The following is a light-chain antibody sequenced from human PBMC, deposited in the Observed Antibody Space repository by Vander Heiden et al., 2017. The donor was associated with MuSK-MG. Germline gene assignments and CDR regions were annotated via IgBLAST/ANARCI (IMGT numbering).Light chain of an antibody. V-gene: IGKV3-20*01. CDR1: QSVSSSY. CDR2: GAS. J-gene: IGKJ2*01. CDR3: QQDGSSTET. Sequence: EIVLTQSPGTLSLSPGERATLSCRASQSVSSSYLAWYQQKPGQAPRLLIYGASSRATGIPDRFSGSGSGTDFTLTISRLEPEDFAVYYCQQDGSSTETFGQGTKLEIK.